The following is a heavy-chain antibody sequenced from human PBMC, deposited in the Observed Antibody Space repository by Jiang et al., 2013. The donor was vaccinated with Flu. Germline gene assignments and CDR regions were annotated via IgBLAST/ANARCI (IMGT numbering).Heavy chain of an antibody. J-gene: IGHJ4*02. D-gene: IGHD1-26*01. V-gene: IGHV1-18*01. CDR1: GYTFANYA. CDR2: INTHNGDT. Sequence: VKVSCRTSGYTFANYAISWVRQAPGQGLEWMGWINTHNGDTRYAQNVQGRVTLTTDTSSTTSYMELRSLTFDDTAVYYCVRWDSRAYWGQGTLVTVSS. CDR3: VRWDSRAY.